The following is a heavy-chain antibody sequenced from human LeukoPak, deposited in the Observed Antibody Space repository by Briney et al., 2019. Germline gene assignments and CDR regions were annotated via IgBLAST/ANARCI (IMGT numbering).Heavy chain of an antibody. CDR3: ASPRGDDSGGYYTWYFHH. CDR2: IYYTGST. CDR1: GGSISSHY. D-gene: IGHD3-22*01. J-gene: IGHJ1*01. Sequence: PSETLSLTCTVSGGSISSHYWSWIRQPPGKGLEWIGYIYYTGSTIYNPSLKSRVTISVDTSKNQFSLKLSSVTAADTAVYFCASPRGDDSGGYYTWYFHHWGQGILVTVSS. V-gene: IGHV4-59*08.